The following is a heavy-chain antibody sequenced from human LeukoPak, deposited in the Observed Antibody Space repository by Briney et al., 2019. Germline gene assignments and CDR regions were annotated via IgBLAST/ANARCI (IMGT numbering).Heavy chain of an antibody. Sequence: GGSLRLSCAASGFTVSSNYMTWVRQAPGKGLEWVSVIYKNAITYYADTVKGRFTISRDNAKNSLYLQMNSLRAEDTAVYYCARNGYNDYYFDYWGQGTLVTVSS. D-gene: IGHD5-24*01. V-gene: IGHV3-53*01. CDR2: IYKNAIT. CDR1: GFTVSSNY. CDR3: ARNGYNDYYFDY. J-gene: IGHJ4*02.